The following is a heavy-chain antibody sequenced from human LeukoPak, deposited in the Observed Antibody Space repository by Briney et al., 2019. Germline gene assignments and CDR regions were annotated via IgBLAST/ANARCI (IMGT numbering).Heavy chain of an antibody. CDR2: IYYSGST. D-gene: IGHD3-22*01. V-gene: IGHV4-59*01. J-gene: IGHJ4*02. CDR1: GGSISSYY. CDR3: AREGSSGGYFDY. Sequence: SETLSLTCIVSGGSISSYYWSWIRQPPGKGLEWIGYIYYSGSTNYNPSLKSRVTISVDTSKNQFSLKLSSVTAADTAVYYCAREGSSGGYFDYWGQGTLVTVSS.